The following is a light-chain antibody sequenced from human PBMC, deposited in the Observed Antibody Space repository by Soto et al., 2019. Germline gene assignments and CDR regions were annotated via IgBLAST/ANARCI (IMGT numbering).Light chain of an antibody. CDR1: QNITAY. CDR2: AAS. J-gene: IGKJ4*01. V-gene: IGKV1-39*01. CDR3: QQTYSSPGT. Sequence: DIQMTQSPSSLSASVGDRVAITCRANQNITAYLNWYQQKPGKPPKLLIYAASRLQSGVPSRFSGSGSGTEFTLTISSLQPEDFAAYYCQQTYSSPGTFGGGTKVEI.